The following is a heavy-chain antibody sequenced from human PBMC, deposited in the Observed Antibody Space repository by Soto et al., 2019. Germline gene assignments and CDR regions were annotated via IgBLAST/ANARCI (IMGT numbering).Heavy chain of an antibody. J-gene: IGHJ6*02. D-gene: IGHD1-1*01. Sequence: QLQLQESGSGLVKPSQTLSLTCAVSGGSISSGCQSWSWIRQPPGKGLEWMAYMYHSGSTYYNPSLQRRFTISPDRSKNQFPLKLRSVGAADTAVYNSARDHRTSGMDVWGQATTVTVSS. CDR1: GGSISSGCQS. CDR2: MYHSGST. CDR3: ARDHRTSGMDV. V-gene: IGHV4-30-2*01.